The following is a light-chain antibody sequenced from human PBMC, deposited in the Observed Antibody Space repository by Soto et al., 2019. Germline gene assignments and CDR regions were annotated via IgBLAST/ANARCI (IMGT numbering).Light chain of an antibody. CDR2: DAS. CDR1: QSVGSS. V-gene: IGKV3-11*01. J-gene: IGKJ4*01. CDR3: QQRSYLFT. Sequence: EIVLTQSPATLSLSPGERATLSCRVSQSVGSSLAWYQQKPDQAPRLLIYDASNRATGIPARFSGSGSGTDFTLTINSLEPEDVAVYYCQQRSYLFTFGGGTKVEIK.